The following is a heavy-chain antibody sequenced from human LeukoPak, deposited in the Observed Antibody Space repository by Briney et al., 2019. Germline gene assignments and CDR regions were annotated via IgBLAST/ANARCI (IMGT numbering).Heavy chain of an antibody. Sequence: ASVKVSCKASVYNFLNYGVAWVRQAPGQGLEWIGWVSSHNNYANYAQIFQDRVTMTTDTSTSTAYMELRSLRSDDTALYFCARELYGDFLPSEYWGQGTLVTVSS. CDR3: ARELYGDFLPSEY. J-gene: IGHJ4*02. V-gene: IGHV1-18*04. CDR2: VSSHNNYA. CDR1: VYNFLNYG. D-gene: IGHD4-17*01.